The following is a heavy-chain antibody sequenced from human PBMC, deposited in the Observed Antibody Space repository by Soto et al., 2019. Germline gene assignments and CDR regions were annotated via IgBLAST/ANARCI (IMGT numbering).Heavy chain of an antibody. CDR2: ISGTASRT. Sequence: GGSLRLSCAVSGFTPTTTPLSWVRQPPGKGLEWVTTISGTASRTYYVDSVKGRFFISRDNDKNTVTLQMNNLTVDDTAVYYCETYFRYFDNWGQGNQVTVSS. CDR1: GFTPTTTP. D-gene: IGHD3-9*01. J-gene: IGHJ4*02. V-gene: IGHV3-23*01. CDR3: ETYFRYFDN.